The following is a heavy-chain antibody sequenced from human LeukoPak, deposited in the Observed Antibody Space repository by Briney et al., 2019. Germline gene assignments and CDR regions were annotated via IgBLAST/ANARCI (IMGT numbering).Heavy chain of an antibody. CDR2: IHSSGST. Sequence: GGSLRLSCAASGFTVSSKYMSWVRQAPGKGLEWVSVIHSSGSTDYADSVKGRFTISRDNSKNTVYLQMNSLRAEDTAVYYCAGDPAGIAVAGNYWGQGTLVTVSS. D-gene: IGHD6-19*01. V-gene: IGHV3-53*01. CDR3: AGDPAGIAVAGNY. J-gene: IGHJ4*02. CDR1: GFTVSSKY.